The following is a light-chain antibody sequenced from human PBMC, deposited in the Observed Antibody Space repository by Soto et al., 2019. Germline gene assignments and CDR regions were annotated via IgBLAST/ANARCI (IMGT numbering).Light chain of an antibody. V-gene: IGKV3-20*01. CDR2: GAS. CDR3: QQYGISPLMYT. CDR1: QSVSNNY. Sequence: ESVLMQSPGTLSLSPGERATLSCRASQSVSNNYLARYQQKPDQAPRLLIYGASARATGVPDRFSGSGSGTDFTLSITRLEPEDFAVYYCQQYGISPLMYTFGQGTKLGVK. J-gene: IGKJ2*01.